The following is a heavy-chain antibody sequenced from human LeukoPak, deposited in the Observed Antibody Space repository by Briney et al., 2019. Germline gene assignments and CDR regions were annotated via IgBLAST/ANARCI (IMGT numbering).Heavy chain of an antibody. D-gene: IGHD6-6*01. CDR3: AKDQSSSSGDAFDI. J-gene: IGHJ3*02. V-gene: IGHV3-7*03. CDR2: IKQDGSEK. CDR1: GFTFSSYW. Sequence: PGGSLRLSCATSGFTFSSYWMSWVRQAPGKGLEWVANIKQDGSEKYYVDSVKGRFTISRDNAKNSLYLQMNSLRAEDMALYYCAKDQSSSSGDAFDIWGQGTMVTVSS.